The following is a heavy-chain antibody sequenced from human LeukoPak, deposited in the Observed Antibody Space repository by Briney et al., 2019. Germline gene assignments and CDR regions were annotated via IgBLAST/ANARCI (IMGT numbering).Heavy chain of an antibody. CDR2: IDAGGSYI. V-gene: IGHV3-21*01. CDR3: ARDQAIDIRAYDI. D-gene: IGHD5-12*01. Sequence: GGSLRLSCAASGFAFSGDNMNWVRQAPGNGLEWVSFIDAGGSYIRYADSVKGRFTISRDNAKNSLFLQMNSLRAEDTATYFCARDQAIDIRAYDIWGQGTMVTVSS. J-gene: IGHJ3*02. CDR1: GFAFSGDN.